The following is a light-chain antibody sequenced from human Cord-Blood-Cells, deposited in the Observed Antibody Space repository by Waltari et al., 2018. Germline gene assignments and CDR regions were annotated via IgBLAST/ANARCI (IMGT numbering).Light chain of an antibody. Sequence: DIPMTQSPSSLSASVGDRVTITCQASQDISNYLKWAQQKPGKAPKLLIYDASNLETGVPSRFSGSGSGTDFTFTISSLQPEDSATYDCQQYDNLLLTFGGGTKVEIK. J-gene: IGKJ4*01. CDR3: QQYDNLLLT. CDR1: QDISNY. V-gene: IGKV1-33*01. CDR2: DAS.